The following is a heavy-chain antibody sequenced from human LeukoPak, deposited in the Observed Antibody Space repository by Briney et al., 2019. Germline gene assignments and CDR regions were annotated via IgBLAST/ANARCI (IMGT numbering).Heavy chain of an antibody. D-gene: IGHD2-15*01. CDR2: IKSKTDGETT. CDR1: GFIFSNAW. Sequence: GGSLRLSCAASGFIFSNAWMSWVRQAPGKGLEWIGRIKSKTDGETTDYAAPVKGRFTISRDDSKNTLYLQTNSLKTEDTAVYYCTTAPHSWWFLLWGQGTLVTVSS. J-gene: IGHJ4*02. CDR3: TTAPHSWWFLL. V-gene: IGHV3-15*01.